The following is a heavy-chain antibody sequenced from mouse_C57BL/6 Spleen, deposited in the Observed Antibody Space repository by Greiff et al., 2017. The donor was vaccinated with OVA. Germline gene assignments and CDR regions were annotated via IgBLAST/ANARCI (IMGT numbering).Heavy chain of an antibody. CDR2: ISDGGSYT. CDR3: ARGGLRRSGLGMDY. V-gene: IGHV5-4*03. D-gene: IGHD2-4*01. J-gene: IGHJ4*01. CDR1: GFTFSSYA. Sequence: EVKLVESGGGLVKPGGSLKLSCAASGFTFSSYAMSWVRQTPEKRLEWVATISDGGSYTYYPDNVKGRFTISSDNAKNNLYLQMSHLKSEDTAMYYCARGGLRRSGLGMDYWGQGTSVTVSS.